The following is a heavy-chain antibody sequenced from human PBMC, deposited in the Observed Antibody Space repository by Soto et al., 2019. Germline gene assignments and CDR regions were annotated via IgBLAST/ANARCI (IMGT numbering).Heavy chain of an antibody. V-gene: IGHV3-33*01. Sequence: PVGSLRLSCVASGFTFSNYGMHWVRQAPGKGLEWVAIIWHDGNNKYYADSVRGRFIISRDNSKNRLYLQMNSLRAEDTAVYYCASDLVGASDSYGLDVWGQGTPVTVSS. CDR2: IWHDGNNK. CDR3: ASDLVGASDSYGLDV. J-gene: IGHJ6*02. D-gene: IGHD1-26*01. CDR1: GFTFSNYG.